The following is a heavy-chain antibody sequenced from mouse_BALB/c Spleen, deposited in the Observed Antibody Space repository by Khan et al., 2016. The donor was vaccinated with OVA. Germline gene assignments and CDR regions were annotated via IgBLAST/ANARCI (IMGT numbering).Heavy chain of an antibody. Sequence: LVKTGASVKISCKASGYSFTGYYMHWVKQSHGKSLEWIGYISCYNGSTTYNQKFKGKATFTVDTSSSTAYMQLNSLTSEDSAVFACARGDYCDSSSFAYWGQGTLVTVSA. V-gene: IGHV1S34*01. CDR1: GYSFTGYY. D-gene: IGHD1-1*01. J-gene: IGHJ3*01. CDR2: ISCYNGST. CDR3: ARGDYCDSSSFAY.